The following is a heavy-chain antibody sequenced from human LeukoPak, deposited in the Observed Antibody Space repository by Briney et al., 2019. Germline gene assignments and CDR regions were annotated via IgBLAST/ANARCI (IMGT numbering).Heavy chain of an antibody. Sequence: GGSLRLSCAASGFTFSGYWMSWVRQAPGKGLEWVANIKQDGSEKYYVDSVKGRFTIFRDNAKNSLYLQMNSLRAEDTAVYYCARDKIVGATNFDYWGQGTLVTVSS. CDR3: ARDKIVGATNFDY. CDR2: IKQDGSEK. J-gene: IGHJ4*02. CDR1: GFTFSGYW. D-gene: IGHD1-26*01. V-gene: IGHV3-7*01.